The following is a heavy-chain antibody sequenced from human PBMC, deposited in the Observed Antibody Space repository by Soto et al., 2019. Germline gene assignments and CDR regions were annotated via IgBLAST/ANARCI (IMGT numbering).Heavy chain of an antibody. CDR3: ARTGSSWDGNWFDP. D-gene: IGHD6-13*01. V-gene: IGHV1-8*01. CDR2: MNPNSGNT. Sequence: QVQLVQSGAEVKKPGASVKVSCKASGYTFTSYDINWVRQATGQGLEWMGWMNPNSGNTGYAQKFQGRVTMTRNTSISTAYMELSSLRSEDTTVYYCARTGSSWDGNWFDPWGQGTLVTVSS. CDR1: GYTFTSYD. J-gene: IGHJ5*02.